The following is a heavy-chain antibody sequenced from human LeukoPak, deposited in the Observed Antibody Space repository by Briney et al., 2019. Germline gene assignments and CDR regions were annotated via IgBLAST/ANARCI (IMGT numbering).Heavy chain of an antibody. J-gene: IGHJ3*02. CDR3: ARLPTGYLKNKKNDAFDI. Sequence: SETLSLTCTVSGGSISSYYWSWIRQPPGKGLEWIGYIYYSGSTNYNPSLKSRVTISVDTSKNQFSLKLSSVTAADTAVYYCARLPTGYLKNKKNDAFDIWGQGTMVTVSS. D-gene: IGHD3-9*01. V-gene: IGHV4-59*12. CDR2: IYYSGST. CDR1: GGSISSYY.